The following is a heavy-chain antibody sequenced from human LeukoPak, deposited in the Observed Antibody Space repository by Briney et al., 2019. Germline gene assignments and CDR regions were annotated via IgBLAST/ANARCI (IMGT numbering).Heavy chain of an antibody. CDR3: ARLGTDGGRYGDRRRYFDY. D-gene: IGHD4-17*01. CDR1: GGSISSSSYY. V-gene: IGHV4-39*01. Sequence: SETLSLTCTVSGGSISSSSYYWGWIRQPPGKGLEWIGSIYYSGSTYYNPSLKSRVTISVDTSKNQFSLKLSSVTAADTAVYYCARLGTDGGRYGDRRRYFDYWGQGTLVTVSS. J-gene: IGHJ4*02. CDR2: IYYSGST.